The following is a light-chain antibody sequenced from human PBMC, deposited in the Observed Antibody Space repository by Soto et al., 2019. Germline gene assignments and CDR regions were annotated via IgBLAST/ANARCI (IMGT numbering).Light chain of an antibody. CDR3: PLPFLRPGP. J-gene: IGKJ3*01. CDR2: GAS. V-gene: IGKV1-9*01. Sequence: IQLNRAVSCLTVYLGGRLITTCRASQGIINYLAWYQQKPGKAPKLLIYGASTLQGGVPSRFSGSGSGTDFTLTVCDLDPESRPSYCSPLPFLRPGPFGRGTKVDIK. CDR1: QGIINY.